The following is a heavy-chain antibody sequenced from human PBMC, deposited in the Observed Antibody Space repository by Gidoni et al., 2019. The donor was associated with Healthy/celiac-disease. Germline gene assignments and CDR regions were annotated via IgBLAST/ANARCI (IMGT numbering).Heavy chain of an antibody. CDR3: ARGTYCSSTSCLGGDAFDI. V-gene: IGHV3-13*05. J-gene: IGHJ3*02. Sequence: EVQLVESGVGLVQPGGSLRLSCTASGFTFTSYDRHWVRQDTGKGLEWVSAIGTAGDPYYQGSVKGRFTISRENAKNSLYLQMNSLRAGDTAVYYCARGTYCSSTSCLGGDAFDIWGQGTMVTVSS. CDR1: GFTFTSYD. CDR2: IGTAGDP. D-gene: IGHD2-2*01.